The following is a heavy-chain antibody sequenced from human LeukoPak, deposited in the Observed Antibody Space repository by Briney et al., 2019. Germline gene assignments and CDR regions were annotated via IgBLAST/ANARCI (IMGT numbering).Heavy chain of an antibody. CDR1: GYTFTSYG. CDR2: ISANNGNT. D-gene: IGHD3-22*01. V-gene: IGHV1-18*01. Sequence: GASVKVSCKASGYTFTSYGISWVRQAPGQGLEWMGWISANNGNTNYAGKLQGRVTMTTDTSTRTAYMELRSLRSGDTAVYYCARGYYDGSGYYVYWGQGTLVTVSS. CDR3: ARGYYDGSGYYVY. J-gene: IGHJ4*02.